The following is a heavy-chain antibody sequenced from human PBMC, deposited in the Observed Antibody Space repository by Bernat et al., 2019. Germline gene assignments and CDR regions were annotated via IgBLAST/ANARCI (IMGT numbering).Heavy chain of an antibody. V-gene: IGHV3-30-3*01. CDR3: ARVPVVAATFSVFDP. J-gene: IGHJ5*02. CDR2: ISYDGSNK. CDR1: GFTFSSYA. Sequence: QVQLVESGGGVVQPGRSLRLSCAASGFTFSSYAMHWVRQAPGKGLEWVAVISYDGSNKYYADSVKGRFTISRDNSKNTLYLQMNSLRAEDTAVYYCARVPVVAATFSVFDPWGQGTLVTVSS. D-gene: IGHD2-15*01.